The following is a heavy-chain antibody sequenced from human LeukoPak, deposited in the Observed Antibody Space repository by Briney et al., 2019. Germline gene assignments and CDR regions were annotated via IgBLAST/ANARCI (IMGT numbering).Heavy chain of an antibody. CDR3: ARLKGPRDWLPLVDY. J-gene: IGHJ4*02. D-gene: IGHD3/OR15-3a*01. Sequence: GAPLQISCKCSGSIFTSYWIGWVRQLPGKGLEWMGIIYPGDSDTRYSPSFQGQVTISADKSISTAYLQWSGLKASDTAMYYCARLKGPRDWLPLVDYWGQGTLVTVSS. CDR2: IYPGDSDT. CDR1: GSIFTSYW. V-gene: IGHV5-51*01.